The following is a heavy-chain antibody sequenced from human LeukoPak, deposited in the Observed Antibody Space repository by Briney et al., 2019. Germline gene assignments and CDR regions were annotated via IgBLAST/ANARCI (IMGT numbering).Heavy chain of an antibody. CDR1: CGSINSSSYY. V-gene: IGHV4-39*07. J-gene: IGHJ4*02. CDR3: ARGGNTAMSDFDY. D-gene: IGHD5-18*01. CDR2: INQRGNT. Sequence: SETLSLTCTVSCGSINSSSYYWGWIRQPPGKGLDWIGEINQRGNTNYHPSLKSRGTISVDTSKNQFFLKLSSVTAADTAVYYCARGGNTAMSDFDYWGQGTLVTVSS.